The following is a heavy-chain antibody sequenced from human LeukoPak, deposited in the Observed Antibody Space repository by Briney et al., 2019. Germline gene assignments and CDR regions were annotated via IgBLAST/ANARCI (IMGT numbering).Heavy chain of an antibody. D-gene: IGHD3-3*01. CDR3: ATDRGWRTSGYYLYYFEY. CDR1: GFISTGYF. J-gene: IGHJ4*02. V-gene: IGHV3-7*01. CDR2: IKHEGSEK. Sequence: GGSLRLSCAASGFISTGYFVSWVRQAPGKRLEWVASIKHEGSEKYYVDSVRGRFTISRDNTKNLLYLQMSSLRAEDTAVYYCATDRGWRTSGYYLYYFEYWGQGTLVTFSS.